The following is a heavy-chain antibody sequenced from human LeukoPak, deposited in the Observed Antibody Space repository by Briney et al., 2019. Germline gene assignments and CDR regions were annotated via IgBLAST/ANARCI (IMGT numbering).Heavy chain of an antibody. CDR3: ARVRPYYFDY. D-gene: IGHD6-6*01. CDR1: GFTFSYYW. V-gene: IGHV3-7*04. Sequence: QPGGSLRLSCAVSGFTFSYYWMTWVRQAPGKGLEWVANIKQDGSEKYYVDSVKGRFTISRDNAKNSLYLQMNSLRAEDTAVYYCARVRPYYFDYWGQGTLGTVSS. CDR2: IKQDGSEK. J-gene: IGHJ4*02.